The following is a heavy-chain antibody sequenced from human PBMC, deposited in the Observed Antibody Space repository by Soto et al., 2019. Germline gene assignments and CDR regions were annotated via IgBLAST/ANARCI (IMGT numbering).Heavy chain of an antibody. J-gene: IGHJ6*03. V-gene: IGHV3-9*01. CDR1: GFPFVDYA. D-gene: IGHD1-26*01. CDR3: AKSTGGHYYYYMDV. Sequence: GGSLRLSCAASGFPFVDYAMHWVRQAPGKGLEWVSGISWNSGSIGYADSVKGRFTISRDNAKNSLYLQMNSLRAEDTALYYCAKSTGGHYYYYMDVWGKGTTVTVSS. CDR2: ISWNSGSI.